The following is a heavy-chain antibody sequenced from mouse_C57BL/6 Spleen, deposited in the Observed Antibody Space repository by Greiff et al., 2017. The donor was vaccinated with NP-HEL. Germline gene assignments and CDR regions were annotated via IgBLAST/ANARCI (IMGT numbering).Heavy chain of an antibody. CDR3: ARFSPPTGLKAASDY. Sequence: EVKVVESGGGLVQPGGSLSLSCAASGFTFTDYYMSWVRQPPGTALEWLGFIRNKANGYTTEYSASVKGRFTISRDNSQSILYLQMNAPRAEDSSTYYFARFSPPTGLKAASDYWGQGTSVTVSS. J-gene: IGHJ4*01. CDR2: IRNKANGYTT. V-gene: IGHV7-3*01. D-gene: IGHD1-2*01. CDR1: GFTFTDYY.